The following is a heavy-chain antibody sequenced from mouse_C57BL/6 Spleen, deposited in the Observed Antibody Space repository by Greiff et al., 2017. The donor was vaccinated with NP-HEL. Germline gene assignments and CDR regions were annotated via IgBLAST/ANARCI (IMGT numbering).Heavy chain of an antibody. CDR2: IYPGSGNT. J-gene: IGHJ2*01. CDR3: AREGYEYDGVDY. D-gene: IGHD2-4*01. CDR1: GYTFTDYY. V-gene: IGHV1-76*01. Sequence: QVQLKQSGAELVRPEASVKLSCKASGYTFTDYYINWVKQRPGQGLEWIARIYPGSGNTYYNEKFKGKATLTAEKSSSTAYMQLSSLTSEDSAVYVCAREGYEYDGVDYWGQGTTLTVSS.